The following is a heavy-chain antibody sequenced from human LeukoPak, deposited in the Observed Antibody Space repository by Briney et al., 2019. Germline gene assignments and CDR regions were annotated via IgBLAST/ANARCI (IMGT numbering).Heavy chain of an antibody. J-gene: IGHJ4*02. Sequence: SETLSLTCTVSGGSVSSGSYYWSWIRQPPGKGLEWIGYIYYSGSTNYNPSLKSRVTISVDTSKNQFSLKLSSVTAADTAVYYWARGGDYYDSSGYPHPFDYWGQGTLVTVSS. CDR3: ARGGDYYDSSGYPHPFDY. V-gene: IGHV4-61*01. CDR1: GGSVSSGSYY. D-gene: IGHD3-22*01. CDR2: IYYSGST.